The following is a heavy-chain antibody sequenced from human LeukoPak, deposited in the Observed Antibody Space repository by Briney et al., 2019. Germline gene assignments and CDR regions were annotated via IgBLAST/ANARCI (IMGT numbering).Heavy chain of an antibody. Sequence: GGSLRLSCAASGFTFSSYAMNWVRQAPGKGLEWVSAISGRSGSTYYADSVKGRFTISRDNSKNTLYLQMNSLRAEDTALYYCAKVFDSSGRYWFDPWGQGTLVTVSS. J-gene: IGHJ5*02. V-gene: IGHV3-23*01. CDR3: AKVFDSSGRYWFDP. D-gene: IGHD6-19*01. CDR2: ISGRSGST. CDR1: GFTFSSYA.